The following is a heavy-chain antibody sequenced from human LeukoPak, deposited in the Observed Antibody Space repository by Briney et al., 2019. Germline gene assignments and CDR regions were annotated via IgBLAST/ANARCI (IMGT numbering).Heavy chain of an antibody. CDR3: ARVLDYLGYFDY. J-gene: IGHJ4*02. V-gene: IGHV4-59*01. D-gene: IGHD4/OR15-4a*01. CDR1: GGSISSYY. Sequence: PSETLSLTCTVSGGSISSYYWSWIRQPPGKGLGWIGYIYYSGSTNYNPSPKSRVTISVDTSQNQFCLKLSSVTAADAAVYYCARVLDYLGYFDYWGQGTLVTVSS. CDR2: IYYSGST.